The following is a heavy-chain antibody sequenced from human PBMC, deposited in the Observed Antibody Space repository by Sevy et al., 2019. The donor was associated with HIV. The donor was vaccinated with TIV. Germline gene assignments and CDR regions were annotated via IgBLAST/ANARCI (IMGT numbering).Heavy chain of an antibody. CDR2: IYHTWPT. J-gene: IGHJ4*02. Sequence: SETLSLTCAVSGGSISSGLYSWNWIRHPPGKGLEWIGYIYHTWPTYYNPSLKSRVTISVDRSKNQFSLRLSSVTAADTAVYYCARDSGDYPYYFDHWGQGTLVTVSS. D-gene: IGHD4-17*01. V-gene: IGHV4-30-2*01. CDR3: ARDSGDYPYYFDH. CDR1: GGSISSGLYS.